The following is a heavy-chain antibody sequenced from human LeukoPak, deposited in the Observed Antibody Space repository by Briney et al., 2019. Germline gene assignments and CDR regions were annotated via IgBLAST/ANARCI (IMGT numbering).Heavy chain of an antibody. CDR2: IIPILGIA. CDR1: GGTFSSYA. D-gene: IGHD3-10*01. J-gene: IGHJ4*02. CDR3: AIRYGSGSYYNDY. Sequence: SVKVSCKASGGTFSSYAISWVRQAPGQGLEWMGRIIPILGIANYAQKFQGRVTITADKSMSTAYMELSSLRSEDTAVYYCAIRYGSGSYYNDYWGQGTLVTVSS. V-gene: IGHV1-69*04.